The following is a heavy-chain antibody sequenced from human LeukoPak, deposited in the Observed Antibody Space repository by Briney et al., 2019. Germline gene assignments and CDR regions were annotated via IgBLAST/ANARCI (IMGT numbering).Heavy chain of an antibody. CDR3: ARDPRGYCSSTSCYS. CDR2: ISSSSSYI. Sequence: GGSLRLSYAASGFTFSSYSMNWVRQAPGKGLEWVSSISSSSSYIYYADSVKGRFTISRDNAKNSLYLQMNSLRAEDTAVYYCARDPRGYCSSTSCYSWGQGTLVTVSS. D-gene: IGHD2-2*01. J-gene: IGHJ5*02. V-gene: IGHV3-21*01. CDR1: GFTFSSYS.